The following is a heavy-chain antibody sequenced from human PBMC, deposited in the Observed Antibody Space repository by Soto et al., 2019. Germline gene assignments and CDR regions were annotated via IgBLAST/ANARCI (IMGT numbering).Heavy chain of an antibody. CDR1: GFTLSSYS. D-gene: IGHD3-22*01. Sequence: PGGSLRLSCAASGFTLSSYSMNWVRQAPGKGLEWVSSISSSSSYIYYADSVKGRFTISRDNAKNSLYLQMNSLRAEDTAVYYCARREVEKYYYDSSGYYSYYFDYWGQGTLVTVSS. V-gene: IGHV3-21*01. CDR3: ARREVEKYYYDSSGYYSYYFDY. CDR2: ISSSSSYI. J-gene: IGHJ4*02.